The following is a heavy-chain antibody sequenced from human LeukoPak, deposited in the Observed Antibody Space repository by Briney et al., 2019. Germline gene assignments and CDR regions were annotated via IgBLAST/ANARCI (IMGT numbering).Heavy chain of an antibody. D-gene: IGHD3-3*01. J-gene: IGHJ4*02. CDR3: ARVPLRFLEPFDY. CDR1: GGSFIGYY. Sequence: SETLSLTCAVSGGSFIGYYWSWIPHPPGKGLEWIGEINHSGGANYNPSLKSRVTISADTSKSQFSLKLGSVTAADTAVYYCARVPLRFLEPFDYWGQGTLVTVSS. CDR2: INHSGGA. V-gene: IGHV4-34*01.